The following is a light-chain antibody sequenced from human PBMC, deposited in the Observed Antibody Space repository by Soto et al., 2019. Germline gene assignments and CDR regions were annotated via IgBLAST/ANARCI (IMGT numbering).Light chain of an antibody. J-gene: IGLJ1*01. Sequence: QSVLTQPASVSASPAQSITISCTGTSSDVGGSNFVSWYQQHPGKPPKLIIYDVAHWPSGVSNRFTRSKSGSTASLIISRLNTEDECDYSCVSYTSRTTYVFGTGTKSPS. V-gene: IGLV2-14*03. CDR3: VSYTSRTTYV. CDR2: DVA. CDR1: SSDVGGSNF.